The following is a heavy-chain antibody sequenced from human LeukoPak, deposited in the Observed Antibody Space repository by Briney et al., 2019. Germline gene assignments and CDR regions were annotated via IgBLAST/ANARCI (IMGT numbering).Heavy chain of an antibody. J-gene: IGHJ4*02. CDR1: GFTFNIYE. CDR2: ISGSGSTI. Sequence: GGSLRLSCAASGFTFNIYEMNWVRQAPGKGLECLSYISGSGSTIYYADSVKGRFTVSRDNAKNSLYLQMNSLRAEDTAVYYCARDYGDYTYYFDYWGQGTLVTVSS. D-gene: IGHD4-17*01. CDR3: ARDYGDYTYYFDY. V-gene: IGHV3-48*03.